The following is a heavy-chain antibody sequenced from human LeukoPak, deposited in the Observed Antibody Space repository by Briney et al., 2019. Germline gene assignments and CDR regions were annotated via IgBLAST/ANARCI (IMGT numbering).Heavy chain of an antibody. CDR3: ARDKDGSGSYDY. CDR1: GFTFSSYG. V-gene: IGHV3-21*01. Sequence: GGSLRLSCAASGFTFSSYGMHWVRQAPGKGLEWVSSISSSSSYIYYADSVKGRFTISRDNAENSLYLQMNSLRAEDTAVYYCARDKDGSGSYDYWGQGTLVTVSS. J-gene: IGHJ4*02. D-gene: IGHD3-10*01. CDR2: ISSSSSYI.